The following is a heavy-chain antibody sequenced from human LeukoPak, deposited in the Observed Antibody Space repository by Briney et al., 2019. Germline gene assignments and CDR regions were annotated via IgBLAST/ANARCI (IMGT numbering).Heavy chain of an antibody. CDR1: GGTFSSYA. Sequence: SVKVSCKASGGTFSSYAISWVRQAPGQGLEWMGRIIPIFGTANYAQKFQGRVTITTDESTSTAYMELSSLRSEDTAVYYCARDSGDTAMDLLCYFDYWGQGTLVTVSS. J-gene: IGHJ4*02. CDR3: ARDSGDTAMDLLCYFDY. CDR2: IIPIFGTA. D-gene: IGHD5-18*01. V-gene: IGHV1-69*05.